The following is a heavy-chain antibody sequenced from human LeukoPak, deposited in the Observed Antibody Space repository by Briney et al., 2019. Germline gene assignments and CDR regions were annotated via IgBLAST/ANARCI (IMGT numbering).Heavy chain of an antibody. CDR1: GGSISSYY. CDR2: IYYSGST. Sequence: SETLSLTCTVSGGSISSYYWSWIRQPPGKGLEWIGYIYYSGSTNYNPSLKSRATISVDTSKNQFSLKLSSVTAADTAVYYCARVARIATLYYFDYWGQGTLVTVSS. D-gene: IGHD1-26*01. V-gene: IGHV4-59*01. CDR3: ARVARIATLYYFDY. J-gene: IGHJ4*02.